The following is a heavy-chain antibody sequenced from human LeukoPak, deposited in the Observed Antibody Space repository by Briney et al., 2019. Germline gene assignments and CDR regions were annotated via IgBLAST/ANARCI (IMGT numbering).Heavy chain of an antibody. D-gene: IGHD5-18*01. V-gene: IGHV4-34*01. CDR2: INHSGST. CDR1: GGSISSYY. Sequence: SETLSLTCTVSGGSISSYYWSWIRQPPGKGLEWIGEINHSGSTNYNPSLKSRVTISVDTSKNQFSLKLSSVTAADTAVYYCARGRRYSYGPNDYWGQGTLVTVSS. J-gene: IGHJ4*02. CDR3: ARGRRYSYGPNDY.